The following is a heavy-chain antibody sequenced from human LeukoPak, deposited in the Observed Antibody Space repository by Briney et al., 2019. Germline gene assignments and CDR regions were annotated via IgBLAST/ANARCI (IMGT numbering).Heavy chain of an antibody. J-gene: IGHJ4*02. CDR3: TRDREATVSYFDY. Sequence: GGSLRLSCAASGFTFSISPMHWVRQAPGKGLEWVGFIRSKAYGGTTEYAASVKGRFTISRDDSKSIAYLQMNSLKTEDTAVYYCTRDREATVSYFDYWGQGTLVTVSS. CDR1: GFTFSISP. V-gene: IGHV3-49*04. CDR2: IRSKAYGGTT. D-gene: IGHD4-17*01.